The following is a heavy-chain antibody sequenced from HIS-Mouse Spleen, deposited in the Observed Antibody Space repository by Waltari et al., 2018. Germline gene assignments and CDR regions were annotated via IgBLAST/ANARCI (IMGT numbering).Heavy chain of an antibody. D-gene: IGHD6-13*01. CDR2: IYYSGRT. J-gene: IGHJ2*01. CDR3: AREIPYSSSWYDWYFDL. CDR1: GGFLSSSSYY. Sequence: QLQLQESGPGLVKPSETLSLTCTVSGGFLSSSSYYWGWIRQPPGKGLEWIGSIYYSGRTYYNPSLKSRVTISVDTSKNQFSLKLSSVTAADTAVYYCAREIPYSSSWYDWYFDLWGRGTLVTVSS. V-gene: IGHV4-39*07.